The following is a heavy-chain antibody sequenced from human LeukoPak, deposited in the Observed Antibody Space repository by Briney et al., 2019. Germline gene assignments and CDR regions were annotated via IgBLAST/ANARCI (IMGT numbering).Heavy chain of an antibody. V-gene: IGHV4-39*07. CDR2: IYYSGST. Sequence: PSETLSLTCTVSGGSISSSSYYWGWIRQPPGKGLEWIGSIYYSGSTYYNPSLKSRVALSLDTSNNQFSLKMTSVTAADTAVYYCVSRPYASGIDYWGQGSLVTVSS. J-gene: IGHJ4*02. CDR1: GGSISSSSYY. D-gene: IGHD3-10*01. CDR3: VSRPYASGIDY.